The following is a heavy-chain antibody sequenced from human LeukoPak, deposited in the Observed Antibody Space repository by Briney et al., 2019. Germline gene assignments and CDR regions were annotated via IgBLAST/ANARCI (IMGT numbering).Heavy chain of an antibody. V-gene: IGHV3-7*01. Sequence: GGSLRLSCAASGFTFGTYWMSWVRQAPGKGPEWEANIKQDGSETNYVGSVKGRFTISRDSAENSLYLQMNSLRADDTAVYYCASHRGTMGDSWGQGTLVTVSS. D-gene: IGHD1-7*01. CDR3: ASHRGTMGDS. CDR1: GFTFGTYW. CDR2: IKQDGSET. J-gene: IGHJ4*02.